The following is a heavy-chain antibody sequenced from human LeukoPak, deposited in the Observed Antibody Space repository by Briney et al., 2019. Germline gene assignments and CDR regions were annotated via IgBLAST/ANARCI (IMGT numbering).Heavy chain of an antibody. CDR3: AGDEGWTFDI. J-gene: IGHJ3*02. D-gene: IGHD5-24*01. CDR1: GFSFSTHW. Sequence: GGSLRLSCAASGFSFSTHWMSWFRQAPGKGLEWVALIKQDGSDKHYVDSVKGRFTISRDNAKNSLYLQMNSLRADDAAVYYCAGDEGWTFDIWGQGTKVTVSS. CDR2: IKQDGSDK. V-gene: IGHV3-7*01.